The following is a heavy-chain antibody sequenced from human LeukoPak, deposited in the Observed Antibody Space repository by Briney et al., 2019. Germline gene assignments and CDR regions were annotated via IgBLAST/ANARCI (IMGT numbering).Heavy chain of an antibody. CDR1: GYTFTTYD. J-gene: IGHJ4*02. CDR2: IIPIFGTA. D-gene: IGHD2-15*01. CDR3: ARDGGSGAYPY. Sequence: SVKVSCKASGYTFTTYDINWVRQAPGQGLEWMGRIIPIFGTANYAQKFQGRVTITTDESTCTAYMELSSLRSEDTAVYYCARDGGSGAYPYWGQGTLVTVSS. V-gene: IGHV1-69*05.